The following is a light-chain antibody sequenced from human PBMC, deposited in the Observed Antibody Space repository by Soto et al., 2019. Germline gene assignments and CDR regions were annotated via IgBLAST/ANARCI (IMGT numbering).Light chain of an antibody. V-gene: IGLV1-51*02. CDR3: GTWDSSLSARV. CDR1: SSHIGNNY. J-gene: IGLJ1*01. CDR2: ENN. Sequence: SLLTQPPPVSAAPRQKGTLSCSGNSSHIGNNYVSWYQQLPGTAPKLLIYENNKRPSGIPDRFSGSKSGTSATLGITGLQTGDEADYYCGTWDSSLSARVFGTGTKVTVL.